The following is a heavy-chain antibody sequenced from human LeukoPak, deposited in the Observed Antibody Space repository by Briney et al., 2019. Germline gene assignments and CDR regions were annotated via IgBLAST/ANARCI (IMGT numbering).Heavy chain of an antibody. CDR1: GYTFTSYA. J-gene: IGHJ4*02. D-gene: IGHD6-6*01. V-gene: IGHV1-8*02. Sequence: ASVKVSCKASGYTFTSYAMNWVRQAPGQGLEWMGWMNPHSGNTGYSQSFQGRVIMTANISIDTAYMELTSLRSDDTAFYYCARAPMGAAPLYWGQGTLVTVSS. CDR3: ARAPMGAAPLY. CDR2: MNPHSGNT.